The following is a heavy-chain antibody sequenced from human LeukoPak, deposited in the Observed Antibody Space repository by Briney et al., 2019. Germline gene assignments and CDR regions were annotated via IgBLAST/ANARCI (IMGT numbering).Heavy chain of an antibody. J-gene: IGHJ2*01. CDR1: GFTLSSFA. V-gene: IGHV3-23*01. D-gene: IGHD4-17*01. CDR2: IVGSGAST. Sequence: GGSLRLSCAASGFTLSSFAMSWVRQAPGKGLEWVSAIVGSGASTYYADSVKGRFTISRDNSKNTLHLQMNSLRAEDTAIYHCAKVRGVGDYNWFFDLWGRGTLVTVSS. CDR3: AKVRGVGDYNWFFDL.